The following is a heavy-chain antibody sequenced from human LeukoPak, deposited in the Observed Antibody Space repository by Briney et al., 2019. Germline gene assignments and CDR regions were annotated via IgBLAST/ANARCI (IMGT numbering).Heavy chain of an antibody. D-gene: IGHD4-23*01. CDR1: GGSFSGYY. CDR3: ARGREVTRDFDY. Sequence: SETLSLTCVVYGGSFSGYYWSWIRQPPGKGLEWIGDVNYSGSTNYNPSLESRVTISVDTSKSQFSLKLSSVTAADTSVYYRARGREVTRDFDYWGQGTLVSVSS. CDR2: VNYSGST. V-gene: IGHV4-34*01. J-gene: IGHJ4*02.